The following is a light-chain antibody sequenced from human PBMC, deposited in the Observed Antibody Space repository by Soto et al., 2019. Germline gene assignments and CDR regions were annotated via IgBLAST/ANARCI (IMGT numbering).Light chain of an antibody. Sequence: QSALTQPASVSGSPGQSIAISCTGTNSNVGNYNLVSWFQQHPGKAPKLIIYEDTRRPSGVSHRFSGSKSGNTASLTISGLQAEDEAHYYCSSYAGIRTFVFGTGTKVTV. CDR3: SSYAGIRTFV. V-gene: IGLV2-23*01. J-gene: IGLJ1*01. CDR1: NSNVGNYNL. CDR2: EDT.